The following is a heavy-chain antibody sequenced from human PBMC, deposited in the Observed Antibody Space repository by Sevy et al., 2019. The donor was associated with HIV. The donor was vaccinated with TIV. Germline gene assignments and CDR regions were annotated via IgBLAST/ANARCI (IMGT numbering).Heavy chain of an antibody. J-gene: IGHJ4*02. CDR2: IKQDGSER. V-gene: IGHV3-7*01. Sequence: GGSLRLSCAASGFTFSSYWLNWVRQAPGKGLEWVANIKQDGSERYYVDSVKGRFTISRDNAKNSLYLQMNSLRAEDTAVYYSARGSFCSSASCYSGGYHYWGQGTLVTVSS. CDR1: GFTFSSYW. D-gene: IGHD2-2*01. CDR3: ARGSFCSSASCYSGGYHY.